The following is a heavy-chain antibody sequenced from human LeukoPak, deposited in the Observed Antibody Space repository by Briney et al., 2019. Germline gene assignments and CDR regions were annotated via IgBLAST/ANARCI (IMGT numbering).Heavy chain of an antibody. D-gene: IGHD3-22*01. CDR1: GFTFSTYS. Sequence: GGSLRLSCAASGFTFSTYSMDWVRQAPGKGLEWVSYISSSSSTIYYADSVKGRFTISRDNAKNSLYLQMNSLRAEDTAVYYCARGSTYYDSSGQVPFDYWGQGTLVTVSS. V-gene: IGHV3-48*01. J-gene: IGHJ4*02. CDR3: ARGSTYYDSSGQVPFDY. CDR2: ISSSSSTI.